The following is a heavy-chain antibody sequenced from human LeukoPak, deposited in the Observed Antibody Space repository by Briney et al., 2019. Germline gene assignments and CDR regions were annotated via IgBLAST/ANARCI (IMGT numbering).Heavy chain of an antibody. Sequence: GASVKVSCKASGYTFTSNYIHWVRQAPGQGLEWMGLIYPRDGSTSYAQKFQGRVTMTEDTSTDTAYMELSSLRSEDTAVYYCATVSPATGPNYYYGMDVWGQGTTVTVSS. CDR2: IYPRDGST. CDR3: ATVSPATGPNYYYGMDV. V-gene: IGHV1-46*01. J-gene: IGHJ6*02. CDR1: GYTFTSNY. D-gene: IGHD1-26*01.